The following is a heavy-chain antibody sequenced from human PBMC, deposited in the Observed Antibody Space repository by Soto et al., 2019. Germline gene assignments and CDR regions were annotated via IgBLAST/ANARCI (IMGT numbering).Heavy chain of an antibody. CDR3: ARVSAPVTTLDY. CDR1: GGSFSGYY. CDR2: INHSGST. V-gene: IGHV4-34*01. Sequence: SETLSLTCAVYGGSFSGYYWSWIRQPPGKGLEWIGEINHSGSTNYNPSLKSRVTISVDTSKNQFSLKLSSVTAADTAVYYCARVSAPVTTLDYWGQGTLVTVSS. J-gene: IGHJ4*02. D-gene: IGHD4-17*01.